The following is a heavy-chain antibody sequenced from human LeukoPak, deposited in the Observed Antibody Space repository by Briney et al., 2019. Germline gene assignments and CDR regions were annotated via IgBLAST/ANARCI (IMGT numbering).Heavy chain of an antibody. V-gene: IGHV4-31*03. CDR2: IYYSGST. Sequence: SETLSLTCTVSGGSISSGGYYWSWIRQHPGKGLEWIGYIYYSGSTYYNPSLKSRVTISVDTSKNQFSLKLSSVTAADTAVYYCARDRGIGSSWYELDPWGQGTLVTVSS. CDR1: GGSISSGGYY. J-gene: IGHJ5*02. D-gene: IGHD6-13*01. CDR3: ARDRGIGSSWYELDP.